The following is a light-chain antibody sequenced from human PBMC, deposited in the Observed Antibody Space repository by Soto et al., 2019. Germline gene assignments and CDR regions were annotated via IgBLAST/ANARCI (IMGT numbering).Light chain of an antibody. CDR2: AAS. V-gene: IGKV1-39*01. Sequence: DIQMTQYPSSLSASVGDGVTITCRASQGISTYLNWYQQRPGKAPKVLIYAASSLQSGVPSRFSGSGYETDLTLTISSMKTEDFETYSCQQSNSITWTFGQGTKVDIK. J-gene: IGKJ1*01. CDR1: QGISTY. CDR3: QQSNSITWT.